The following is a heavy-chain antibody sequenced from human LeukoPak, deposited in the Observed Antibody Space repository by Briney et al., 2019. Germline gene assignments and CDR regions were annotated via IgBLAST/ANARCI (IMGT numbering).Heavy chain of an antibody. V-gene: IGHV4-39*07. D-gene: IGHD3-3*01. Sequence: SETLSLTCTVSGGSISSSSYYWDWIRQPPGKGLECIGNIYYSGSTYYNPSLKSRVTISVDTSKNQFSLKLSSVTAADTAVYYCVTQRDFWDAFDIWGQGTMVTVPS. CDR1: GGSISSSSYY. CDR2: IYYSGST. CDR3: VTQRDFWDAFDI. J-gene: IGHJ3*02.